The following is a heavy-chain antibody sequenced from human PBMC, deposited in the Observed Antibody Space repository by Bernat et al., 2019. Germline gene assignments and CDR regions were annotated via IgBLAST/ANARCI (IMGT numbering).Heavy chain of an antibody. D-gene: IGHD3-16*02. Sequence: QVQLVESGGGVVQPGRSLRLSCAASGFTFSSYAMHWVRQAPGKGLEWVAVISYDGSNKYYADSVKGRFTTSRDNSKNTLYLQMNSLRAEDTAVYYCARPNMITFGGVIATGFDYWGQGTLVSVSS. J-gene: IGHJ4*02. CDR1: GFTFSSYA. CDR2: ISYDGSNK. CDR3: ARPNMITFGGVIATGFDY. V-gene: IGHV3-30-3*01.